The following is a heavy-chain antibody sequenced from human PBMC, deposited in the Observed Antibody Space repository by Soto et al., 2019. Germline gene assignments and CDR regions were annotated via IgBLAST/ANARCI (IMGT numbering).Heavy chain of an antibody. CDR2: INSSSSDS. Sequence: QAPLVQSGAEVKKPGASVKVSCKASGYTFTGYTFHWVRQAPGHGLEWMAWINSSSSDSSFAPKIQGRVTVTMDAPSSTAYMELSGLRSDDTAVYYCATEMATIKGFFDKWGQGTPVAVSS. J-gene: IGHJ4*02. V-gene: IGHV1-2*02. CDR1: GYTFTGYT. CDR3: ATEMATIKGFFDK. D-gene: IGHD2-8*01.